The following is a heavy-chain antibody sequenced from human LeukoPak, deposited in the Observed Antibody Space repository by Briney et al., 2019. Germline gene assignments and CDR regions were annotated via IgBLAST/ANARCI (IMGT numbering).Heavy chain of an antibody. Sequence: PGGSLRLSCAASGLIFSNYAMTWVRQAPGKGLEWVAAISGNGGSTYYADSVKGRFTISRDNSRNTLYLQMNSLRAEDTALYFCAKCDGFDNWNPCPFDYWGQGSLVTVSS. CDR3: AKCDGFDNWNPCPFDY. J-gene: IGHJ4*02. CDR2: ISGNGGST. D-gene: IGHD1-20*01. CDR1: GLIFSNYA. V-gene: IGHV3-23*01.